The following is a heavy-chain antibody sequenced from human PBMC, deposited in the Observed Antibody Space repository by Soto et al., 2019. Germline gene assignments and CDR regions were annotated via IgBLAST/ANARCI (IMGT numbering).Heavy chain of an antibody. J-gene: IGHJ5*02. V-gene: IGHV4-39*01. CDR1: AGSISRSNYY. D-gene: IGHD3-22*01. Sequence: QLQLQESGPGLVKPSETLSLTCTVSAGSISRSNYYWGWIRQPPGKGLEWIGSMYSSGNTYYNPSLMSRVTRSVDTSKNQFSLKLTSVTAADTAVYYCARQPYDSSGYYYGAWGQGTLVTVSS. CDR2: MYSSGNT. CDR3: ARQPYDSSGYYYGA.